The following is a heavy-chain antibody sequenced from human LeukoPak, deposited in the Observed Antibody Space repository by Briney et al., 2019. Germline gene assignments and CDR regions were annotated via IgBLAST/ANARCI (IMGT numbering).Heavy chain of an antibody. Sequence: PGGSLRLSCAASGFTFSNYGLSWVRQAPGKGLEWVSHISGSGDDTYYADSVKGRFTISRDNSKNTLYLQMNSLRAEDTAVYYCAKEGIQLWHFFDYWGQGTLVTVSS. V-gene: IGHV3-23*01. J-gene: IGHJ4*02. D-gene: IGHD5-24*01. CDR2: ISGSGDDT. CDR1: GFTFSNYG. CDR3: AKEGIQLWHFFDY.